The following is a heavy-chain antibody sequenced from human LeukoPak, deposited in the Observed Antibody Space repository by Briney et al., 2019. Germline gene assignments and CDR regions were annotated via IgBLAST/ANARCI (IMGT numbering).Heavy chain of an antibody. CDR1: GATFSSYN. J-gene: IGHJ4*02. CDR2: ISSSSSTI. D-gene: IGHD5-18*01. CDR3: ARSSRGIQLTTDY. Sequence: GGSLRLSCAASGATFSSYNMNWVRQAPGKGLEWVSYISSSSSTIYYADSVKGRFTIAGDNAKKSLYLQMNSLRAEDTAVYYCARSSRGIQLTTDYWGQGTLVTVSS. V-gene: IGHV3-48*01.